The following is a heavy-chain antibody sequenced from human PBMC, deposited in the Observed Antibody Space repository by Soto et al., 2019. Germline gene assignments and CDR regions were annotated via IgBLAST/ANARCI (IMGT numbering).Heavy chain of an antibody. V-gene: IGHV4-39*01. D-gene: IGHD2-15*01. CDR1: GGSISSGGYY. J-gene: IGHJ5*02. Sequence: SETLSLTCTVSGGSISSGGYYWGWIRQPPGKGLEWIGSIYYSGSTYYNPSLKSRVTISVDTSKNQFSLKLSSVTAADTAVYYCARRRCSGGSCHYLENWFDPWGQGTLVTVSS. CDR2: IYYSGST. CDR3: ARRRCSGGSCHYLENWFDP.